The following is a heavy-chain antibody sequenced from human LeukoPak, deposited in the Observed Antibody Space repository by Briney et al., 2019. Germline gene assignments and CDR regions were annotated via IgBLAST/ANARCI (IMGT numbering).Heavy chain of an antibody. CDR3: ARAQFYYGAN. CDR2: IRYDGSNT. J-gene: IGHJ4*02. CDR1: GLTFTTYA. V-gene: IGHV3-30*02. D-gene: IGHD3-10*01. Sequence: GGSLRLSCAASGLTFTTYAMNWVRQAPGKGLEWVAFIRYDGSNTYYADSVKGRFTISRDNSMNTLYLQMNSLRAEDTAVYYCARAQFYYGANWGQGTLVTVSS.